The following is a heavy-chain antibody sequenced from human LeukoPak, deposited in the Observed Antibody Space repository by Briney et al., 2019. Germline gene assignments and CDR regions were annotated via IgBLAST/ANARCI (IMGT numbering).Heavy chain of an antibody. CDR2: INHSGST. J-gene: IGHJ4*02. V-gene: IGHV4-34*01. D-gene: IGHD6-19*01. Sequence: SETLSLTCAVYGGSFSGYYWSWIRQPPGKGLEWIGEINHSGSTNYNPSLKSRVTISVDTSKNQFSLKLSSVTAADTAVYYCARHPDVRIAVASRYYFDYWGQGTLVTVSS. CDR1: GGSFSGYY. CDR3: ARHPDVRIAVASRYYFDY.